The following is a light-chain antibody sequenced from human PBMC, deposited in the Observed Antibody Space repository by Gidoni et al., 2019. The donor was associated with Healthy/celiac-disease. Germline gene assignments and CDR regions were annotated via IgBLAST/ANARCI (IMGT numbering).Light chain of an antibody. CDR2: DAS. CDR1: QSVSSY. J-gene: IGKJ4*01. Sequence: EIVLTQSPATLSLSPGERATLSCRASQSVSSYLAWYQQKPGQAPRLLIYDASNRATGIPARFSGSGSGTDFTLTISSLEPEDVAVYYCQQRSNWPGTFGGGTKVESK. V-gene: IGKV3-11*01. CDR3: QQRSNWPGT.